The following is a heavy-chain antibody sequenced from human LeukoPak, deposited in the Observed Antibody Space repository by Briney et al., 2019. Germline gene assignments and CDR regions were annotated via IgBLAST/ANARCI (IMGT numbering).Heavy chain of an antibody. CDR1: GYTLTELS. V-gene: IGHV3-30*18. J-gene: IGHJ4*02. D-gene: IGHD6-19*01. CDR2: ISYDGSNK. CDR3: AKPYSSGWYGPIDY. Sequence: GASVKVSCKVSGYTLTELSMHWVRQAPGKGLEWVAVISYDGSNKYYADSVKGRFTISRDNSKNTLYLQMNSLRAEDTAVYYCAKPYSSGWYGPIDYWGQGTLVTVSS.